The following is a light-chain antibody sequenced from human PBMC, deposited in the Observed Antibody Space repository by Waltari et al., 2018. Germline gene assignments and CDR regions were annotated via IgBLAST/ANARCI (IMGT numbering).Light chain of an antibody. CDR3: QQYNSYSLLS. CDR1: QGISNW. J-gene: IGKJ4*01. CDR2: RAS. V-gene: IGKV1-5*03. Sequence: DIQMTQSPSTLSASVGDSFSILCRPSQGISNWLAWYQQKPGKAPKRLSYRASTQASGVPSRFSGSGSGTTFTLTISSLQPDDFATYYCQQYNSYSLLSFGGGTKVEIK.